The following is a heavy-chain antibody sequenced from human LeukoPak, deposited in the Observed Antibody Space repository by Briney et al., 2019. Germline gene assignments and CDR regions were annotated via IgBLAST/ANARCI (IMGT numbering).Heavy chain of an antibody. V-gene: IGHV4-34*01. J-gene: IGHJ6*02. D-gene: IGHD3-3*01. CDR1: GGSFSGYY. Sequence: PSETLSLTCAVYGGSFSGYYWSWIRQPPGKGLEWIGEINHSGSTNYNPSLKSRVTMSVDTSKNQFSLKLSSVTAADTAVYYCARDTITIFGVVISGSYYYGMDVWGQGTTVTVSS. CDR2: INHSGST. CDR3: ARDTITIFGVVISGSYYYGMDV.